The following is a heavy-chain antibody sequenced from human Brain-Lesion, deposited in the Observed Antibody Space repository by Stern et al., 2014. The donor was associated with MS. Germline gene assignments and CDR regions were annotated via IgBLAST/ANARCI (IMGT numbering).Heavy chain of an antibody. V-gene: IGHV4-4*02. Sequence: VHLVESGPGLVKPSGTLSLTCAVSGGSISSSNWWSWVRQSPGKGLEWIGESDHSGSTIYNPSPKSRVTVSVDKSKNRFSLNLRSVPAADTAVYFCARFPASRPHVFDSWGQGTLVTVSS. CDR1: GGSISSSNW. CDR3: ARFPASRPHVFDS. J-gene: IGHJ4*02. CDR2: SDHSGST. D-gene: IGHD6-13*01.